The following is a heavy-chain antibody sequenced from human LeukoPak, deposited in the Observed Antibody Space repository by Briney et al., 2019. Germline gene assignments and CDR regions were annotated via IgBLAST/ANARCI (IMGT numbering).Heavy chain of an antibody. CDR1: GFTFSNNW. CDR3: AREVEEVPTAMGVYYYYFMDV. V-gene: IGHV3-74*01. CDR2: INPDGRRT. D-gene: IGHD2-2*01. J-gene: IGHJ6*03. Sequence: PAGSLRLSCAASGFTFSNNWMHWVGQGPGKGLVWVSRINPDGRRTDYADSVKGRFTISRDNAKNTLYLQMNSLRVEDTAVYYCAREVEEVPTAMGVYYYYFMDVWGKGTTVTVSS.